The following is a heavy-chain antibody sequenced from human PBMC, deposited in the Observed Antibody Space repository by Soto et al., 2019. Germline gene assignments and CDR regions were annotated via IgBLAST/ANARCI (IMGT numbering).Heavy chain of an antibody. Sequence: QVQLVQSGAEVKKPGASVKVSCKASGYTFTSYGISWVRQAPGQGLEWMGWISAYNGNTNYARKLQGRVTMTTDTATSTAYMELRSLRSDDTDVYYCASDLGGLYSSGWYDPKGIDYWGQGTLVTVSA. J-gene: IGHJ4*02. CDR3: ASDLGGLYSSGWYDPKGIDY. CDR2: ISAYNGNT. V-gene: IGHV1-18*01. D-gene: IGHD6-19*01. CDR1: GYTFTSYG.